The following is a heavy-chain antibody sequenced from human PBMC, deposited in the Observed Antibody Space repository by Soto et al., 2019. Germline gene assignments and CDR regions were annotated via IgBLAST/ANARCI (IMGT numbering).Heavy chain of an antibody. CDR1: GGSISSSSYY. CDR2: IYYSGST. J-gene: IGHJ4*02. CDR3: ASTFGVVIPDY. Sequence: QLQLQESGPGLVKPSETLSLTCTVSGGSISSSSYYWGWIRQPPGKGLELIGSIYYSGSTYYNPSLKSRVTISVDTSKYQFSLKLSSVTAADTAVYDCASTFGVVIPDYWGQGTLVTVAS. V-gene: IGHV4-39*01. D-gene: IGHD3-3*01.